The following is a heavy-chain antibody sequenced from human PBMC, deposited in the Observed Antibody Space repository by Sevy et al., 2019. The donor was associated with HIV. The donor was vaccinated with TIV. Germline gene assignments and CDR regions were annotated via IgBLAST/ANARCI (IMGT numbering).Heavy chain of an antibody. V-gene: IGHV3-30*04. Sequence: GGSLRLSCAASGFTFSTSAMHWVRQAPGKGLEWVAVISYDGSHKYYGNSVKGRFTLSRDNSKNTLYLQMNSLRAEDTAVYYCARDLPSAVTLPFYYYGLHVWGQGTTVTVSS. J-gene: IGHJ6*02. D-gene: IGHD4-17*01. CDR1: GFTFSTSA. CDR3: ARDLPSAVTLPFYYYGLHV. CDR2: ISYDGSHK.